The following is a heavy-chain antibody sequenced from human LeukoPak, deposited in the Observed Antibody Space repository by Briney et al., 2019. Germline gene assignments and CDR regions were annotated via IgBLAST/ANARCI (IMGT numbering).Heavy chain of an antibody. Sequence: PGGSLRLSCAASGFTFSSYSMNWVRQAPGKGLEWVSSISSSSSYIYYADSVKGRFTISIDNAKNSLYLQMNSLRAEDTAVYYCARDSQPTSRGPEYDFWSGYYEAFWGQGTLVTVSS. V-gene: IGHV3-21*01. CDR2: ISSSSSYI. CDR3: ARDSQPTSRGPEYDFWSGYYEAF. CDR1: GFTFSSYS. J-gene: IGHJ4*02. D-gene: IGHD3-3*01.